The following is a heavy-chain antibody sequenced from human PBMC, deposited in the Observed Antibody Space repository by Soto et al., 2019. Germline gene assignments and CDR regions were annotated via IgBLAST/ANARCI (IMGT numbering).Heavy chain of an antibody. J-gene: IGHJ4*02. Sequence: VGSLRLSCAASGFTFNTYAMSWVRQAPGKGLAWVASLSGSGGFTEHADSVKGRFSISRDNSKNTLFLQMNGLRVDDTAVYYCGKDRYYDSRIIDSWGSGTLVTISS. CDR3: GKDRYYDSRIIDS. CDR1: GFTFNTYA. CDR2: LSGSGGFT. V-gene: IGHV3-23*01. D-gene: IGHD3-22*01.